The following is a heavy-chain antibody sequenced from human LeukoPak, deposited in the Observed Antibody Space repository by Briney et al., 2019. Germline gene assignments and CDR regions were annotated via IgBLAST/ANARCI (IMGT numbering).Heavy chain of an antibody. D-gene: IGHD3-10*01. CDR1: GYTLTELS. CDR3: ATGRRYGSGSYLIFDY. Sequence: ASVKVSCKVSGYTLTELSMHWVRQAPGKGLEWMGDFDPEDGETIYAQKFQSRVTMTEDTSTDTAYMELSSLRSEDTAVYYCATGRRYGSGSYLIFDYWGQGTLVTVSS. CDR2: FDPEDGET. V-gene: IGHV1-24*01. J-gene: IGHJ4*02.